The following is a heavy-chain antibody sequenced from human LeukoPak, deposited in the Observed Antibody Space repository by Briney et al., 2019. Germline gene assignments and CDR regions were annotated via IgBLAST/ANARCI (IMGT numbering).Heavy chain of an antibody. CDR2: ISYDGSNK. D-gene: IGHD2-2*01. CDR3: ARALIVVVPAAFDY. Sequence: PGGSLRLSCAASGFTFSSYGMHWVRQAPGKGLEWVAVISYDGSNKYYADSVKGRFTISRDNSKNTLYLQMNSLRAEDTAVYYCARALIVVVPAAFDYWGQGTLVTVSS. V-gene: IGHV3-30*03. J-gene: IGHJ4*02. CDR1: GFTFSSYG.